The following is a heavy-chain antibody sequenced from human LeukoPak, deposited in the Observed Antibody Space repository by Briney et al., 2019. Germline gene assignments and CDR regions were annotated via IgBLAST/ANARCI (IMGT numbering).Heavy chain of an antibody. CDR1: GYTFIRYY. J-gene: IGHJ4*02. D-gene: IGHD2-21*01. CDR3: ARERPASCYFDY. V-gene: IGHV1-46*01. Sequence: ASVKVSCKASGYTFIRYYMHWVRQAPGQGLEWMGLINPSSGRTTYAQKFQGRVTMTRDTSTSTVYMEVSSLGSEDTAVYYCARERPASCYFDYWGLGTLVTVSS. CDR2: INPSSGRT.